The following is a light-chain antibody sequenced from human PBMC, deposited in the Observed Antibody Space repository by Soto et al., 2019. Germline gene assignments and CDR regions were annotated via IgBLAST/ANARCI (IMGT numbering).Light chain of an antibody. J-gene: IGLJ2*01. V-gene: IGLV2-8*01. CDR3: SSYGGSDNLI. CDR1: SNDLGGYNY. Sequence: QSAPTQPPSASGSPGQSVTGSCTGSSNDLGGYNYVSWYQHHPGKAPKLIIYEVRERPSGVPDRFSGSKSGNTASLTVSGLQAEDEADYYCSSYGGSDNLIFGGGTKLTVL. CDR2: EVR.